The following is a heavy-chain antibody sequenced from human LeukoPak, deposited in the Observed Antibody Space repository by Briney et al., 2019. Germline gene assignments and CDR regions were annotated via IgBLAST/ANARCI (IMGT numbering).Heavy chain of an antibody. V-gene: IGHV5-51*01. J-gene: IGHJ4*02. CDR2: INCGNSET. CDR1: GYSFSNYW. Sequence: RESLKISCEGYGYSFSNYWIGWVRQMPGKGLEWVGIINCGNSETRYSPSFRGQVTISADKSISTAYLQWTSLKASDTAMYFCARQKPFSDSSGYYGFWGQGTLVTVSS. D-gene: IGHD3-22*01. CDR3: ARQKPFSDSSGYYGF.